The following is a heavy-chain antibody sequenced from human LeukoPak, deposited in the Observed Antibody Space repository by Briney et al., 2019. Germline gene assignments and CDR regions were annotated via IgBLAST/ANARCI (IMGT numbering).Heavy chain of an antibody. CDR2: IYPGDSDT. J-gene: IGHJ3*01. Sequence: GESLKISCKGSGYSFTNYWNGWVRQMSGKGLEWMGIIYPGDSDTRYSPSFQGQVTISADKSVSSAYLQWNSLKASDTAMYYCASQTTVPRVDAFNVWGQGTVVTVSS. D-gene: IGHD4-17*01. CDR1: GYSFTNYW. CDR3: ASQTTVPRVDAFNV. V-gene: IGHV5-51*01.